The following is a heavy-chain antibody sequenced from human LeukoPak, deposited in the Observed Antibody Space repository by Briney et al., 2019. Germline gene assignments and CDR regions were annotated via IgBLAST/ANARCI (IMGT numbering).Heavy chain of an antibody. CDR2: ISYDGSNK. D-gene: IGHD3-10*01. Sequence: GGSLRLSCAASGFTFSSYGMHWVRQAPGKGLEWVAVISYDGSNKYYADSVKGRFTISRDNSKNTLYLQMNSLRAEDTAVYYCAKDRGSGTFWGQGTLVTVSS. CDR3: AKDRGSGTF. J-gene: IGHJ4*02. CDR1: GFTFSSYG. V-gene: IGHV3-30*18.